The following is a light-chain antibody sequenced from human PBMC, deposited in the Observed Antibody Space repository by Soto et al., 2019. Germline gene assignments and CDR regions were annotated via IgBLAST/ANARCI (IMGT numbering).Light chain of an antibody. CDR3: QQYNKGPRST. V-gene: IGKV3-15*01. Sequence: EIVMTQSPATLSVSPGERDTLSCRASQSAGSNLAWYQQKPGQAPRLLIYGASTRATGIPARFSGSGSGTDCTVTISSLLSEDFAIYFCQQYNKGPRSTFGGGTKVDIK. CDR1: QSAGSN. J-gene: IGKJ4*01. CDR2: GAS.